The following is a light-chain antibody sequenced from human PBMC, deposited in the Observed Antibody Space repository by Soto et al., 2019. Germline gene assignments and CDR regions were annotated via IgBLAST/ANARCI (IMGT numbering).Light chain of an antibody. V-gene: IGKV1-13*02. CDR2: DVS. Sequence: QLTQSPSSLSASVGDRVTITCRASQDIRGALAWYQQKPGKAPKMLIYDVSTLESGVPLRFSGSSSGTDFTLTISSLQPVDFATYYCQQFNSYPITFGQGTRLEIK. CDR3: QQFNSYPIT. J-gene: IGKJ5*01. CDR1: QDIRGA.